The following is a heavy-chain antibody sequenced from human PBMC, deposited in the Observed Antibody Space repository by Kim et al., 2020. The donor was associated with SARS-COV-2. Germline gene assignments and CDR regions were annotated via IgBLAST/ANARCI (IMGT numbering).Heavy chain of an antibody. V-gene: IGHV3-9*01. CDR1: GFTFGDFG. D-gene: IGHD6-13*01. J-gene: IGHJ4*02. CDR2: ISWASSNI. CDR3: AKDRPTWARGQLED. Sequence: GGSLRLSCTVSGFTFGDFGMHWVRQTPGEGLEWVSCISWASSNIAYADSVRGRFTISRDNAKNSVYLQMDSLRAEDTALYYCAKDRPTWARGQLEDWGQGTLVTVSS.